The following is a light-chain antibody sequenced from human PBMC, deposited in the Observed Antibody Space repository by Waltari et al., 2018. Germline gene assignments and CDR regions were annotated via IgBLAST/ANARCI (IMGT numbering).Light chain of an antibody. V-gene: IGKV1-5*03. J-gene: IGKJ1*01. Sequence: DIQMTQSPSTLSASVGDRITMTCRASQSISNWLAWYQQRPGEAPKPLIYEASTLQSGVPSRFSGSGSGPEFTLTISGLQPDDFATYFCQQYSNYPWTFGQGTKVEI. CDR1: QSISNW. CDR3: QQYSNYPWT. CDR2: EAS.